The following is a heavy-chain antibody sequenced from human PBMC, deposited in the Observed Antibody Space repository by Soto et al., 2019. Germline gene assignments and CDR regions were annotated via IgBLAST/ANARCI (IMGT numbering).Heavy chain of an antibody. D-gene: IGHD6-19*01. J-gene: IGHJ4*02. CDR2: IDPSDSYI. Sequence: GESLKISCKTSGYTFSGHWISWVHQVPGKGLQWMGNIDPSDSYINYNPAFRGHVTFSVDKSNSTAYLHWRSLGPSDTAIYYCARHGAAIWLGYWGQGTLVTVSS. CDR3: ARHGAAIWLGY. V-gene: IGHV5-10-1*01. CDR1: GYTFSGHW.